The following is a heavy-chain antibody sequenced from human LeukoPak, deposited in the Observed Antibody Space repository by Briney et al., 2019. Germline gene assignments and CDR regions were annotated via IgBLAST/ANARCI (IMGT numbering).Heavy chain of an antibody. V-gene: IGHV3-23*01. Sequence: GGSTYYADSVKGRFTISRDNSKNTLYLQMNSLRAEDTAVYYCARVVSSSWYASNPVHAFDIWGQGTMVTVSS. CDR2: GGST. J-gene: IGHJ3*02. CDR3: ARVVSSSWYASNPVHAFDI. D-gene: IGHD6-13*01.